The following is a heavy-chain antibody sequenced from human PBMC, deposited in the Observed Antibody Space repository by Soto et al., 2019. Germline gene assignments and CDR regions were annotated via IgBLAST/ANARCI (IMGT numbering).Heavy chain of an antibody. J-gene: IGHJ4*01. D-gene: IGHD5-18*01. CDR3: AREVDRALVGSPHYFDY. V-gene: IGHV3-11*01. CDR2: ISSRSGTI. Sequence: GGSLRLSWAASGFSFSDYYITWIRQAPGQGLEWVSYISSRSGTIFYADSVKGRFTLSRDNSKNSMYLQMNSLRAEDTAVYYCAREVDRALVGSPHYFDYWGQGTLVTVSS. CDR1: GFSFSDYY.